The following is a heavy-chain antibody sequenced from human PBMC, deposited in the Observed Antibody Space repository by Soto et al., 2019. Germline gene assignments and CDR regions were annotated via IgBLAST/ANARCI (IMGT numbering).Heavy chain of an antibody. V-gene: IGHV3-23*01. CDR1: AFTFSNYA. D-gene: IGHD3-3*01. Sequence: EVHLLESGGGLVQPGGSLRLSCAASAFTFSNYAMSWVRQAPGKGLDWVSLISASGGSIYYADSVKGRFTISRDNSKNTLFLQMNSLRVEDTAVYYCTKGPYDFWSGYSDLWGQGTLVTVSS. J-gene: IGHJ4*02. CDR3: TKGPYDFWSGYSDL. CDR2: ISASGGSI.